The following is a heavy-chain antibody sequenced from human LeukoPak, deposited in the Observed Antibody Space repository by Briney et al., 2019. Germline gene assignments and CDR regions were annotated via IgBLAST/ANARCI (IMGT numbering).Heavy chain of an antibody. D-gene: IGHD5-18*01. V-gene: IGHV3-23*01. CDR3: AKSRYNYGSSLDY. J-gene: IGHJ4*02. CDR1: GFTFNNYD. CDR2: ISAGGDST. Sequence: PGGSLRLSCAVSGFTFNNYDMTWVPHAPGKGLEWGSTISAGGDSTYYADSVKGRFTISRDNSKNTLSLQMNSLRVEDTAVYYCAKSRYNYGSSLDYWGQGTLVTVSS.